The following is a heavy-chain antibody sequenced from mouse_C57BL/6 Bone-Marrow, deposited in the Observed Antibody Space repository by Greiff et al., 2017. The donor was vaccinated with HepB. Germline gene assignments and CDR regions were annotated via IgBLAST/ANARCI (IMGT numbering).Heavy chain of an antibody. CDR3: ARDYYGSSSHYAMDY. Sequence: VQLQESGPELVKPGASVKLSCKASGYTFTSYDINWVKQRPGQGLEWIGRIDPRDGSTKYNEKFKGKATLTVDTSSSTAYMELHSLTSEDSAVYFCARDYYGSSSHYAMDYWGQGTSVTVAS. D-gene: IGHD1-1*01. CDR2: IDPRDGST. V-gene: IGHV1-85*01. J-gene: IGHJ4*01. CDR1: GYTFTSYD.